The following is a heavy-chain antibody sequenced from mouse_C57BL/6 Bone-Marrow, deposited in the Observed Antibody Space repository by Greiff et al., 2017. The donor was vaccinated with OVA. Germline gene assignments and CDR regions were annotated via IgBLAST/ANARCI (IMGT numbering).Heavy chain of an antibody. D-gene: IGHD2-2*01. Sequence: VQLQQSGAELVRPGASVKLSCTASGFNIKDDYMHWVKQRPEQGLEWIGWIDPENGDTEYASKFQGKATITADASSNTAYLQLSSLTSEDTAVYYCTTLSTMVTTGDYWGQGTSVTVSS. CDR1: GFNIKDDY. V-gene: IGHV14-4*01. CDR2: IDPENGDT. CDR3: TTLSTMVTTGDY. J-gene: IGHJ4*01.